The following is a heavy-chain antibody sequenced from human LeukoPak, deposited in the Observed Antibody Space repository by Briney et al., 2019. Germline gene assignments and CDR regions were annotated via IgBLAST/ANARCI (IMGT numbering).Heavy chain of an antibody. D-gene: IGHD4-17*01. V-gene: IGHV3-21*01. CDR3: ACLRGPSDY. Sequence: GGSLRLSCAASGFTFSSYDMTWVRQAPGRGLEWVSYISSSSSYIYYADSVKGRFTISRDNTKNSLYLQMDSLTADDTAVYFCACLRGPSDYWGQGTLVTVSS. J-gene: IGHJ4*02. CDR2: ISSSSSYI. CDR1: GFTFSSYD.